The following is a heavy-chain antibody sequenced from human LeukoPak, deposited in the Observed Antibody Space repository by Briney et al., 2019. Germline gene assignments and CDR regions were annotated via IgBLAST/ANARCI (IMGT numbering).Heavy chain of an antibody. CDR2: INPNSGGT. J-gene: IGHJ4*02. Sequence: ASVKVSCKASGYTFTGYYMHWVRQAPGQGLEWMGWINPNSGGTNYAQKFQGRVTMTRDTSISTAYMELSRLRSDDTAVYYCARGDIVVVPAAKGLPSDYWGQGTLVTVSS. D-gene: IGHD2-2*01. CDR1: GYTFTGYY. V-gene: IGHV1-2*02. CDR3: ARGDIVVVPAAKGLPSDY.